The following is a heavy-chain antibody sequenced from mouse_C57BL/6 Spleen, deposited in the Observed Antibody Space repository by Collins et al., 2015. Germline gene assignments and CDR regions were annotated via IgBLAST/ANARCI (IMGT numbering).Heavy chain of an antibody. CDR2: IYPGDGDT. D-gene: IGHD4-1*01. CDR1: W. V-gene: IGHV1-80*01. CDR3: ASPGNWDY. Sequence: WMNWVKQRPGKGLEWIGQIYPGDGDTNYNGKFKGKATLTADKSSSTAYMQLSSLTSEDSAVYFCASPGNWDYWGQGTSVTVSS. J-gene: IGHJ4*01.